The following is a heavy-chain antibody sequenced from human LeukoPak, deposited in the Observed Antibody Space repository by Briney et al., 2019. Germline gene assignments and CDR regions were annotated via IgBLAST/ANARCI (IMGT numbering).Heavy chain of an antibody. CDR3: ARVEMATTSRFDP. CDR2: INHSGST. J-gene: IGHJ5*02. V-gene: IGHV4-34*01. Sequence: PSETLSLTCAVYGGSFSGYYWSWIRQPPGKGLEWIGEINHSGSTNYNPSLKSRVTISVDTSKNQYSLKLSSVTAADTAVYCCARVEMATTSRFDPWGQGTLVTVSS. D-gene: IGHD5-24*01. CDR1: GGSFSGYY.